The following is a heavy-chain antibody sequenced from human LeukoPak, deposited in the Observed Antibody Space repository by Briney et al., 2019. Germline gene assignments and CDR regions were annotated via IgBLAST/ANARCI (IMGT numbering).Heavy chain of an antibody. CDR1: GFNFKMYA. V-gene: IGHV3-23*01. D-gene: IGHD3-22*01. J-gene: IGHJ4*02. CDR2: ISRSGSDT. CDR3: AKGDYYFDSSGHPYYFDN. Sequence: GGSLRLSCAASGFNFKMYAMSWVRQTPGKGLEWVSSISRSGSDTYYADSVKGGRLSISRDNSKNTLFLQMYGLRPEDTVIYYCAKGDYYFDSSGHPYYFDNWGQGTLVTVSS.